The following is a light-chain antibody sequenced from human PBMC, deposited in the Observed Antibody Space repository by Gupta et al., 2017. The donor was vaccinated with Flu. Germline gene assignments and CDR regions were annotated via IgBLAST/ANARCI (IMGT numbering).Light chain of an antibody. V-gene: IGKV1-8*01. Sequence: GDRVTITCRASQGSSSYLAWYQQKPGKAPKLLIYAASTLHSGVPSRFSGSGSGTDFTLTISCLQSEDFATYYCQQYYSYPFTFGPGTKVDIK. J-gene: IGKJ3*01. CDR2: AAS. CDR3: QQYYSYPFT. CDR1: QGSSSY.